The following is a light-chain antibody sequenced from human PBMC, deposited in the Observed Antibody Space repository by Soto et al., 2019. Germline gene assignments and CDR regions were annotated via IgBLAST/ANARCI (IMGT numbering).Light chain of an antibody. CDR3: CSYAGSSTFPYV. CDR2: EDN. V-gene: IGLV2-23*02. CDR1: SGDVGSYNL. Sequence: QSALTQPASVSGSPGQSITISCTGTSGDVGSYNLVSWYQQHPGKAPNLMIYEDNKRPSGVSNRFSGSKSGNTASLTISRLQAEDEADYYCCSYAGSSTFPYVFGTGTKVTVL. J-gene: IGLJ1*01.